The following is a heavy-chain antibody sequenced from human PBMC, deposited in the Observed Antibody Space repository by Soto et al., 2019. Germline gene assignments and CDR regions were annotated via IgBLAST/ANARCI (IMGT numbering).Heavy chain of an antibody. D-gene: IGHD3-16*01. Sequence: KPSETLSLTCTVSGGSISRFFWGWIRQPPGKGLELIGYIYYTGSTNYHPSLKSRVTISVDTSKDQFSLKLNSVTAADTAVYFCARSLRNDLFDYWGQGALVTVSS. J-gene: IGHJ4*02. V-gene: IGHV4-59*01. CDR3: ARSLRNDLFDY. CDR2: IYYTGST. CDR1: GGSISRFF.